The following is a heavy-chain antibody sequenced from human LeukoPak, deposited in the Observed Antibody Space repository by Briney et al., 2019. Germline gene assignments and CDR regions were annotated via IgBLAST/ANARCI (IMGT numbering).Heavy chain of an antibody. J-gene: IGHJ4*02. V-gene: IGHV3-33*03. CDR1: GFDFRMYG. Sequence: PGGSLRLSCEASGFDFRMYGIHWVRQAPGKGLEWVAVIWYDGSNKYYPDSVRGRFTISRDNAKNSLYLQMNSLRAEDMALYYCAKGYYGSGSYSYYFDYWGQGTLVTVSS. CDR3: AKGYYGSGSYSYYFDY. D-gene: IGHD3-10*01. CDR2: IWYDGSNK.